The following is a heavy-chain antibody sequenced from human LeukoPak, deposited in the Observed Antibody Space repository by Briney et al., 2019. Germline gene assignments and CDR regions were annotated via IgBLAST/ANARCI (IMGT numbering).Heavy chain of an antibody. CDR3: AKGRGSYYGMDV. CDR1: GDSVSSNSAA. CDR2: TYYRSKWYN. V-gene: IGHV6-1*01. Sequence: SQTLSHTCAISGDSVSSNSAAWNWISQSPSRGLEWLGRTYYRSKWYNDYAVSVKSRITINPDTSKNQFSLQLNSLTPEDTAVYYCAKGRGSYYGMDVWGQGTTVTVSS. J-gene: IGHJ6*02.